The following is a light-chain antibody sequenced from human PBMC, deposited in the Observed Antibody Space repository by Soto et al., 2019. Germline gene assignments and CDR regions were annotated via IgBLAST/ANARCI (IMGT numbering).Light chain of an antibody. CDR2: DAS. CDR3: HQYSSSRRT. V-gene: IGKV3-20*01. CDR1: QSVSSSY. J-gene: IGKJ1*01. Sequence: EIVLTQSPGTLSLSPGERATLSCRASQSVSSSYLAWYQQKPGQAPRLLIYDASNRAAGIPDRFSGSGSGTDFTLTISRLEPEDFAVYYCHQYSSSRRTFGQGTKVDIK.